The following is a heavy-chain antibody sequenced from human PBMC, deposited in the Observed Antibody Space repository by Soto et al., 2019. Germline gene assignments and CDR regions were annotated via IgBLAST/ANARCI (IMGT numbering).Heavy chain of an antibody. CDR2: VYYSGST. V-gene: IGHV4-31*03. CDR1: GGSISSSGYH. Sequence: SETLSLTCTVSGGSISSSGYHWSWIRQHPGKGLEWIGYVYYSGSTYYNPSLKSRVSISVDTPKNQFSLKLSSVTAADTAVYYCARVVGYCSGGNCYPDFWGQGTLVTVSS. D-gene: IGHD2-15*01. CDR3: ARVVGYCSGGNCYPDF. J-gene: IGHJ4*02.